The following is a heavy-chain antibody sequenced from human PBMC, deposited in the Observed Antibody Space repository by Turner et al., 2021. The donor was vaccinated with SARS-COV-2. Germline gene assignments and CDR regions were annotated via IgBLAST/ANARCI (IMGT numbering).Heavy chain of an antibody. CDR1: GGSISSSSFH. Sequence: QLQLQESGPGLVKPSEPLSLTCTVSGGSISSSSFHWGWIRRPPGKGLEWIGNIYYSGSTYYNPSLKSRVTISVDTSKNQFSLKLGSVTAADTAVYYCASPVVVTATPNYYGMDVWGQGTTVTVSS. CDR3: ASPVVVTATPNYYGMDV. J-gene: IGHJ6*02. V-gene: IGHV4-39*01. CDR2: IYYSGST. D-gene: IGHD2-21*02.